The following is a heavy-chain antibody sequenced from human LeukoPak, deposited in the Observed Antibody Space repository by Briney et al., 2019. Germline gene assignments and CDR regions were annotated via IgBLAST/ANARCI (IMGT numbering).Heavy chain of an antibody. CDR2: SDPSGGST. CDR3: ATGAGTTGN. J-gene: IGHJ4*02. V-gene: IGHV1-46*01. CDR1: GYTFTSYY. D-gene: IGHD1-1*01. Sequence: GASVKVSCKASGYTFTSYYMHWVRQAPGQGLEWMGKSDPSGGSTRYAQKFQGRVNVTRDISTSTVYMELSSLRSEDTAVYYCATGAGTTGNWGQGTLVTVSS.